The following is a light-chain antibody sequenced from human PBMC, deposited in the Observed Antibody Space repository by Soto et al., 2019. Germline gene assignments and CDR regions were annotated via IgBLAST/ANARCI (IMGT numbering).Light chain of an antibody. Sequence: DIQMTQSPSSLSASVGDRITITCRASQSITSHLNWYQQKPGKAPKLLIYAASSLQSGVPSRFRGSGSGTDFTLTISSLQPEDFGTYYCQQTYSTPWTFGQGTKVEVK. CDR2: AAS. V-gene: IGKV1-39*01. CDR3: QQTYSTPWT. CDR1: QSITSH. J-gene: IGKJ1*01.